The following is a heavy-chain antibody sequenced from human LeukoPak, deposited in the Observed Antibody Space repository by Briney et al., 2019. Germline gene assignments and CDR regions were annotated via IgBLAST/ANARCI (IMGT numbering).Heavy chain of an antibody. CDR2: IISSGSTI. CDR3: ARDRGCSGGSCYSGQYYFDY. CDR1: GFTFSSYE. J-gene: IGHJ4*02. Sequence: GGSLRLSCAASGFTFSSYEMNWVRQAPGKGLEWVSYIISSGSTIYYADSVKGRFTISRDNAKNSLYLQMNSLRAEDTAVYYCARDRGCSGGSCYSGQYYFDYWGQGTLVSVSS. V-gene: IGHV3-48*03. D-gene: IGHD2-15*01.